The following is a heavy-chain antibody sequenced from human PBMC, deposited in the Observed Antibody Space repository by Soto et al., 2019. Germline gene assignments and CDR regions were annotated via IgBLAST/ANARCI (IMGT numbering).Heavy chain of an antibody. CDR1: GGSVSSGSYY. V-gene: IGHV4-61*01. J-gene: IGHJ4*02. CDR3: ARERYYYDSSGYSTFDY. CDR2: IYYTGST. D-gene: IGHD3-22*01. Sequence: QVQLQESGPGLVKPSETLSLTCTVSGGSVSSGSYYWSWIRQPPGKGLEWIGYIYYTGSTNYNPSLKSRVTISVDTSKNQFSRKLSSVTAAETAVYYCARERYYYDSSGYSTFDYWGQGTLVTVSS.